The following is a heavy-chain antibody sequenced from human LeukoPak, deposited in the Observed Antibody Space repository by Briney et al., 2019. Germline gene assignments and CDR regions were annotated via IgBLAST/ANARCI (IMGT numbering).Heavy chain of an antibody. J-gene: IGHJ5*02. CDR2: ISSSSSYI. D-gene: IGHD6-13*01. Sequence: PGGSLRLSCAASGFTFSSYSMNWVRQAPGKGLEWVSSISSSSSYIYYADSVKGRFTISRDNAKNSLYLQMNSLRAEDTAVYYCAREEPGSSWYTNWFDPWGQGTLVTVSS. CDR3: AREEPGSSWYTNWFDP. CDR1: GFTFSSYS. V-gene: IGHV3-21*01.